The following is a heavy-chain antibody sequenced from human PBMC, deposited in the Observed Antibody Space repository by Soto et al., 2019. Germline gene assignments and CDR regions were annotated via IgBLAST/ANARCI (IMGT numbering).Heavy chain of an antibody. Sequence: PVGSLRLSCAASGFTLRSHRLHWVRQAPGKGLEWVSRIDTDGGGTSYADSVKGRFTISTDNAKNTVYLQMNGLRAEDTAVYYCATVFDLWGQGTLVTVSS. J-gene: IGHJ5*02. CDR2: IDTDGGGT. CDR3: ATVFDL. V-gene: IGHV3-74*01. CDR1: GFTLRSHR.